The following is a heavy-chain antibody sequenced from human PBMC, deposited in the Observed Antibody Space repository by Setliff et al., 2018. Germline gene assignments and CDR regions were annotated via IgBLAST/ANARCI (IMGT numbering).Heavy chain of an antibody. V-gene: IGHV4-59*01. CDR1: GASISTYY. CDR3: AREQWLDPPGYYYMDV. J-gene: IGHJ6*03. CDR2: IYYSGST. D-gene: IGHD6-19*01. Sequence: SETLSLTCTVSGASISTYYWSWIRQPPGEGLEWIGYIYYSGSTNYNPSLKSRVTMSVDTSKNQLSLKLRSVTAADTAVYYCAREQWLDPPGYYYMDVWGKGTTVTVSS.